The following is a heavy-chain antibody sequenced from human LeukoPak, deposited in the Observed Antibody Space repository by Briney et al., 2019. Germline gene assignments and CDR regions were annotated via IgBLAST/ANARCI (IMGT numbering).Heavy chain of an antibody. CDR2: IKQDGSEK. CDR3: ARDRGGSYYAGNAFDI. D-gene: IGHD1-26*01. CDR1: GFTFSSYW. V-gene: IGHV3-7*01. Sequence: GGSLRLSCAASGFTFSSYWMSWVRQAPGKGLEWVANIKQDGSEKYYVDSVKGRFTISRDNAKNSLYLQMNSLRAEDTAVYYCARDRGGSYYAGNAFDIWGQGTMVTVSS. J-gene: IGHJ3*02.